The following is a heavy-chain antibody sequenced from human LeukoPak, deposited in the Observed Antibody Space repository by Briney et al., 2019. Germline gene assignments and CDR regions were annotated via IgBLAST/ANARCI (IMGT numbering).Heavy chain of an antibody. CDR1: GGSFSGYY. Sequence: SETLSPTCAVYGGSFSGYYWHWIRQPPGKGLEWIGEIDHSGSTNYNPSLKSRVIISVDTSKNQFSLKMNFVTAADTAVYYCARLDDSAEYFQHWGQGTLVTVSS. D-gene: IGHD3/OR15-3a*01. CDR3: ARLDDSAEYFQH. CDR2: IDHSGST. J-gene: IGHJ1*01. V-gene: IGHV4-34*01.